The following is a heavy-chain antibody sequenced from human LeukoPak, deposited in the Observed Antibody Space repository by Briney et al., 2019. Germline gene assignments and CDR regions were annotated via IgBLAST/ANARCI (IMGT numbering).Heavy chain of an antibody. D-gene: IGHD3-3*01. V-gene: IGHV3-23*01. CDR3: AVDYDYWSAFFSGSRMTPKR. CDR1: GFTFSSYA. J-gene: IGHJ4*02. CDR2: ISGSGGST. Sequence: PGGSLRLSCAASGFTFSSYAMSWVRQAPGKGLEWVSAISGSGGSTYYADSVKGRFTISRDNAKNSLYLQMTSLRAEDTAVYYCAVDYDYWSAFFSGSRMTPKRGGQGTLVTVSS.